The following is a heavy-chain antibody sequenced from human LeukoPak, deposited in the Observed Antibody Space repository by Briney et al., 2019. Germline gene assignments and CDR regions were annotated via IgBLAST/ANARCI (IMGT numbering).Heavy chain of an antibody. CDR1: RFAFSSFW. D-gene: IGHD3-10*01. Sequence: GGSLRLSCVASRFAFSSFWMAWVRQAPGKGLEWVATIKEDGSAKSYVDSVKGRFTISRDNAKNSLYLQLNSLRAEDTAVYYCARDFYGSGSYFDYWGQGALVTVSS. CDR3: ARDFYGSGSYFDY. J-gene: IGHJ4*02. V-gene: IGHV3-7*05. CDR2: IKEDGSAK.